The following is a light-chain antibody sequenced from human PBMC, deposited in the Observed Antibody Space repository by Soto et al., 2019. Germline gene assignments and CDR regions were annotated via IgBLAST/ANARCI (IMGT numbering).Light chain of an antibody. CDR1: QSVSSN. J-gene: IGKJ1*01. V-gene: IGKV3-15*01. Sequence: IVMMQSPATLSVSPGERATLSCRASQSVSSNLAWYQQKPGQAPRLLIYGASTRATGIPARFSGSGSGTEFTLTISSLQSEDFAVYYCQQYNNWLGTFGQGTKVDIK. CDR2: GAS. CDR3: QQYNNWLGT.